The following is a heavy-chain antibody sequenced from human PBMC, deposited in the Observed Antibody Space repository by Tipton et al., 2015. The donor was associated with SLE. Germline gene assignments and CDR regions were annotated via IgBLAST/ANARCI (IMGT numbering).Heavy chain of an antibody. D-gene: IGHD3-16*01. Sequence: QVQLVQSGAEVKKPGASVKVSCKTSGYAFPDLYIHWVRQAPGQGLEWMGWIDPRSGGTVRAQKFQGRISMTRDTSISTVYMDLSSLRSDDTAVYYCARDNYGIFDYWGQGALFTVSS. J-gene: IGHJ4*02. CDR3: ARDNYGIFDY. CDR2: IDPRSGGT. CDR1: GYAFPDLY. V-gene: IGHV1-2*02.